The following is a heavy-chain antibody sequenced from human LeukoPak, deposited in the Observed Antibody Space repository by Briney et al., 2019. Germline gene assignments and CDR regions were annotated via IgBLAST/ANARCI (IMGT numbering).Heavy chain of an antibody. CDR1: GGSISSGGYY. CDR2: IYHSGST. CDR3: ASRYSSSPEYFQH. J-gene: IGHJ1*01. V-gene: IGHV4-30-2*01. Sequence: PSETLSLTCTVSGGSISSGGYYWSWIRQPPGKGLEWIGYIYHSGSTYYNPSLKSRVTISVDRSKNQFSLKLSSVTAADTAVYYCASRYSSSPEYFQHWGQGTLVTVSS. D-gene: IGHD6-6*01.